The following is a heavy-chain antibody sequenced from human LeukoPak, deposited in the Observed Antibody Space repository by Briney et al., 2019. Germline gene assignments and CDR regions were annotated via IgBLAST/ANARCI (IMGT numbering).Heavy chain of an antibody. CDR2: ISYDGSYK. V-gene: IGHV3-30*18. CDR3: AKHQGGWYNY. CDR1: GFTVGNYG. D-gene: IGHD6-19*01. J-gene: IGHJ4*02. Sequence: PGKSLRLSCAASGFTVGNYGIHWVRQAPGKGLEWVAVISYDGSYKYYADSVKGRFTISRDNSKNTLYLQMNSLRAEDTAVYYCAKHQGGWYNYWGQGTLVTVSS.